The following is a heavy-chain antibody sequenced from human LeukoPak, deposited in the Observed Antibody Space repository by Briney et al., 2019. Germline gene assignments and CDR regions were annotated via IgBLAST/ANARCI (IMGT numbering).Heavy chain of an antibody. CDR3: ARVPSGVVEPPTRGDYFDF. CDR2: INPSGRT. CDR1: GGSFSGYY. Sequence: SETPSLTCAVYGGSFSGYYWSWIRQPPGKGREWLGEINPSGRTNYNPSLKSRVTISVDTSKNQFSLKWSSVTAADTAVYYCARVPSGVVEPPTRGDYFDFWGQGTLVTVSS. V-gene: IGHV4-34*01. J-gene: IGHJ4*02. D-gene: IGHD2-2*01.